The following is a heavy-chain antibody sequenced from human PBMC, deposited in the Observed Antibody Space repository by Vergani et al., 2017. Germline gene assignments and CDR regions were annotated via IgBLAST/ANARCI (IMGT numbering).Heavy chain of an antibody. V-gene: IGHV3-7*01. D-gene: IGHD2-2*01. Sequence: VQLVESGGGLVQTGGSLRLSCAASGCTFSSYWMSWVRQAPGKGLEWVANIKFDGSEIYYVDSVKGRFTISRDNAKNSLYLQMNSLRAEDTAVYYCAKYQLPPSGVFGFWGQGTLVTVSS. CDR2: IKFDGSEI. CDR1: GCTFSSYW. CDR3: AKYQLPPSGVFGF. J-gene: IGHJ4*02.